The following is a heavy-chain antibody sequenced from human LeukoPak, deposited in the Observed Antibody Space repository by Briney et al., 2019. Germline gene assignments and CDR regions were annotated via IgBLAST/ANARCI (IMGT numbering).Heavy chain of an antibody. D-gene: IGHD3-22*01. CDR2: INPSGGST. Sequence: GASVKVSCKASGYTFTSCYMHWVRQAPGQGLEWMGIINPSGGSTSYAQKFQGRVTMTRDTSTSTGYMELSSLRSEDTAVYYCARAGDYYDSSGYYLDYWGQGTLVTVSS. V-gene: IGHV1-46*01. J-gene: IGHJ4*02. CDR1: GYTFTSCY. CDR3: ARAGDYYDSSGYYLDY.